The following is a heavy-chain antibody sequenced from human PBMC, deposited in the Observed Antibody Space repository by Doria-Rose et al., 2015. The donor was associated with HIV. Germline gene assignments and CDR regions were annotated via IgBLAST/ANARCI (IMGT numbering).Heavy chain of an antibody. CDR1: GVSLSSPGMG. V-gene: IGHV2-26*01. CDR3: ARIKSSRWYHKYYFDF. CDR2: IFSDDER. J-gene: IGHJ4*02. D-gene: IGHD6-13*01. Sequence: QVTLKESGPVLAKPTETLTLTCTVSGVSLSSPGMGVSWIRQPPGKALEWLAHIFSDDERSYKTSLKSRPSISRGTSKSQVVLTMTDMDPVDTATYYCARIKSSRWYHKYYFDFWGQGTLVIVSA.